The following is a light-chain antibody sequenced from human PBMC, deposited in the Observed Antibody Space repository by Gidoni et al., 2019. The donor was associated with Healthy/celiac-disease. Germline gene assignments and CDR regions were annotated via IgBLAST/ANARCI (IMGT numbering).Light chain of an antibody. CDR3: QKYNSAPWT. J-gene: IGKJ1*01. CDR2: AAS. CDR1: QGISNY. V-gene: IGKV1-27*01. Sequence: DLQMTQSPSSLSASVVDRVTITCRASQGISNYLAWYQQKPGKVPKLLIYAASTLQSGVPSRFSGRGSGTDFTLTISSLQPEDVATYYWQKYNSAPWTFGQGTKVEIK.